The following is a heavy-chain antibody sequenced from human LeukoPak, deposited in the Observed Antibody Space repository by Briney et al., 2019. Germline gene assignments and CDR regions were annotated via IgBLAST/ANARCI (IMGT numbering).Heavy chain of an antibody. J-gene: IGHJ4*02. D-gene: IGHD3-10*01. CDR2: IDEHGTTI. CDR3: ARDVGGAGSH. CDR1: GFTFSRYW. Sequence: PGGSLRLSCAASGFTFSRYWMHWVRQAPGGGLVWVSRIDEHGTTIDYADSVRDRFTISRDNAKNTLYLHMNSLRAEDTAMYYCARDVGGAGSHWGQGSLVTVSS. V-gene: IGHV3-74*01.